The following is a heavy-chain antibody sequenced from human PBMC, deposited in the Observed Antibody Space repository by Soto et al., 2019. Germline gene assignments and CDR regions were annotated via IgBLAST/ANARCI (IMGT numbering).Heavy chain of an antibody. D-gene: IGHD6-13*01. CDR1: GGSISSGGYY. CDR3: ARGGIAAAAPPDY. V-gene: IGHV4-31*03. J-gene: IGHJ4*02. CDR2: IYYSGST. Sequence: QVQLQESGPGLVKPSQTLSLTCTVSGGSISSGGYYWRWIRQHPGKGLEWIGYIYYSGSTYYNPSLRSRGTIQVNTSKNQFSLKLSSVTAADTAVYYCARGGIAAAAPPDYWGQGTQVTVTS.